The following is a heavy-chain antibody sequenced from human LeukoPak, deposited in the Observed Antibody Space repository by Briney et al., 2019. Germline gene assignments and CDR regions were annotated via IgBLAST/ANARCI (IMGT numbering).Heavy chain of an antibody. V-gene: IGHV3-23*01. CDR3: AKGGYCSSTSCYFREIYGMDV. J-gene: IGHJ6*02. Sequence: GASLRLACAASGFTFSSYAMSWVRQAPGKGLEWVSAISGSCGSTYYADSVKGRFTISRDNSKNTLYLQMNSLRAEDTAVYYCAKGGYCSSTSCYFREIYGMDVWGQGTTVTVSS. CDR2: ISGSCGST. CDR1: GFTFSSYA. D-gene: IGHD2-2*01.